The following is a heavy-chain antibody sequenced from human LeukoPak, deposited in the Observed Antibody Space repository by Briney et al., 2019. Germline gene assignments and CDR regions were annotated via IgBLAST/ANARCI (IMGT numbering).Heavy chain of an antibody. CDR1: GGSFSGYY. V-gene: IGHV4-34*01. Sequence: SETLSLTCAVYGGSFSGYYWSWIRQPPGKGLEWIGEINHSGSTNYNPSLKSRVTISVDTSKNQFSLKLSSVTAADTAVYYCARGTLTYLTDYWGKGTLVTVSS. CDR3: ARGTLTYLTDY. J-gene: IGHJ4*02. D-gene: IGHD2-8*01. CDR2: INHSGST.